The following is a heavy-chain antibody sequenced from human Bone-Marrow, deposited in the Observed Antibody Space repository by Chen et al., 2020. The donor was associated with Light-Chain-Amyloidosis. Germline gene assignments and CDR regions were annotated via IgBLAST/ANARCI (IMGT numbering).Heavy chain of an antibody. CDR1: GFTFSNYA. CDR2: IAKDGGQK. J-gene: IGHJ4*02. D-gene: IGHD4-17*01. CDR3: SRDHSQYGSVNFPGY. Sequence: QVVMVESGGGVVQPGGSLRLSCAASGFTFSNYAVHWVRQAPGQGLEWVAYIAKDGGQKFYATSVKGRFTISRDDSKSTSVLHMNGLTTEDTAVYFCSRDHSQYGSVNFPGYCGQGTLVSVSS. V-gene: IGHV3-30*02.